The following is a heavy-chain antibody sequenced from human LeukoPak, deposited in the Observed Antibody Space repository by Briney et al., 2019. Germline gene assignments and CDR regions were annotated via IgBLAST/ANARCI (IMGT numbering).Heavy chain of an antibody. CDR1: GFTFSSYS. CDR3: ARDRYYYDSSGYYQGWDY. V-gene: IGHV3-21*01. D-gene: IGHD3-22*01. Sequence: PGGSLRLSCAASGFTFSSYSMNWVRQAPGKGLEWVSSISGSSSYIYYADSVKGRFTISRDNAKNSLYLQMNSLRAEDTAVYYCARDRYYYDSSGYYQGWDYWGQGTLVTVSS. J-gene: IGHJ4*02. CDR2: ISGSSSYI.